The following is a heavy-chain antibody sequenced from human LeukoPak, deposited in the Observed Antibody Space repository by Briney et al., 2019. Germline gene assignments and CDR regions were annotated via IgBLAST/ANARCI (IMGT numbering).Heavy chain of an antibody. CDR1: GFTFSTYA. D-gene: IGHD6-13*01. J-gene: IGHJ5*02. CDR2: ISGGGGST. CDR3: ARARIAAAGLNWFDP. Sequence: PGGSLRLSCAASGFTFSTYAMSWVRQAPGKGLEWVSAISGGGGSTFYADSVKGRFSISRDNSKNTLYLQMNSLRAEDTAVYYCARARIAAAGLNWFDPWGQGTLVTVSS. V-gene: IGHV3-23*01.